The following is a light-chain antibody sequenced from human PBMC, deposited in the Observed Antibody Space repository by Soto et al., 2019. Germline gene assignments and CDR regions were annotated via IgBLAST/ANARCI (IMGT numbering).Light chain of an antibody. CDR1: DNIGSN. CDR2: AAS. V-gene: IGKV1-39*01. Sequence: DIQLTQSPASLSASVGDRVTITCRASDNIGSNLNWYQHQTGTAPKLLIYAASSLHGGVPSRFSGSGYGTQLTLTISGLQTEDFATYYCQQSYKILTFGGGTWVDI. J-gene: IGKJ4*01. CDR3: QQSYKILT.